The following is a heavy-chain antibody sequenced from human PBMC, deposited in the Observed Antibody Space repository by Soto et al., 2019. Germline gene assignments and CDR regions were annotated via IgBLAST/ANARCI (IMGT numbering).Heavy chain of an antibody. J-gene: IGHJ4*02. CDR1: GGSINNSSFY. D-gene: IGHD5-12*01. CDR2: IYYSGSA. CDR3: ARARGIVSTRYFDY. V-gene: IGHV4-39*01. Sequence: SETLSLTCTVSGGSINNSSFYWGWVRQPPGKRLEWIGSIYYSGSAYYNPSLKSRVTISVDTSKNQFSLNLTSVTAADTAVYFCARARGIVSTRYFDYWGQGYLVTVSS.